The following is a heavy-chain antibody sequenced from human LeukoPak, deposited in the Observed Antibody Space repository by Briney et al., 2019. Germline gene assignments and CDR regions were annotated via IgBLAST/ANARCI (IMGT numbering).Heavy chain of an antibody. CDR2: INPNSGGT. CDR3: ARGVAGTPLTDY. Sequence: ASVKVSCKSSGYTFTGHFVHWVRQAPGQGLEWMGWINPNSGGTNYAQKFQGRVTMTRDTSISIAYMELSRLRSDDTAVYYCARGVAGTPLTDYWGQGTLVTVPS. CDR1: GYTFTGHF. D-gene: IGHD6-19*01. J-gene: IGHJ4*02. V-gene: IGHV1-2*02.